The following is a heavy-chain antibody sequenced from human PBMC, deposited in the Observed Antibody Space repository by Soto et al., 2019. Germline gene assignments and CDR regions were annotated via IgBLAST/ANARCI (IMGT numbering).Heavy chain of an antibody. CDR2: ISASAGTT. CDR3: AKAPKQWLTPYYFDF. CDR1: GFPFSKYA. V-gene: IGHV3-23*01. J-gene: IGHJ4*02. D-gene: IGHD6-19*01. Sequence: EVQLLESGGGLVQPGGSLRLSCSASGFPFSKYAMSWVRQAPGKGLELVSGISASAGTTHYADSVNGRFTVSRDNSKSTLYLQMNSLRAEDTAVYYCAKAPKQWLTPYYFDFWGQGSLVTVSS.